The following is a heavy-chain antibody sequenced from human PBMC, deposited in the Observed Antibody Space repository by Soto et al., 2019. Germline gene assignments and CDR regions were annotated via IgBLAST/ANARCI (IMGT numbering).Heavy chain of an antibody. D-gene: IGHD4-17*01. CDR2: INSDGSST. J-gene: IGHJ4*02. V-gene: IGHV3-74*01. Sequence: PGGSLRLSCAASGFTFSSYWMHWARQAPGKGLVWVSRINSDGSSTSYADSVKGRFTISRDNAKNTLYLQMNSLRAEDTAVYYCARDRDYGYFDYWGQGTLVTVSS. CDR3: ARDRDYGYFDY. CDR1: GFTFSSYW.